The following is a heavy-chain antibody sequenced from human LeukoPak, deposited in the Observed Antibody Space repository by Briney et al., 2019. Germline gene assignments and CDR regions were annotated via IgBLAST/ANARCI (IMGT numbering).Heavy chain of an antibody. Sequence: GGSLRLSCSASGSTFSSYAMHWVRQAPGKGLEYVSAISSNGGSTYYADSVKGRFTISRDNSKNTLYLQMSSLRAEDTAVYYCVKDLLPGYSSGWSMNYWGQGTLVTVSS. CDR3: VKDLLPGYSSGWSMNY. V-gene: IGHV3-64D*06. CDR1: GSTFSSYA. J-gene: IGHJ4*02. CDR2: ISSNGGST. D-gene: IGHD6-19*01.